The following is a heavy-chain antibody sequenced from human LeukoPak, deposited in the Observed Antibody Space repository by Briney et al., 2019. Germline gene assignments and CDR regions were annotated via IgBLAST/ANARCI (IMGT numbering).Heavy chain of an antibody. CDR3: ATYLTLDST. CDR1: GFDFSTFW. J-gene: IGHJ5*02. D-gene: IGHD6-13*01. V-gene: IGHV3-74*01. Sequence: GGSLRLSCATSGFDFSTFWMHWVRQAPGKGLVWVARINSDGNIISYADSVKGRFTISRDNAKNTLYLQMSSLRAEDTAVYYCATYLTLDSTWGQGTLVSASS. CDR2: INSDGNII.